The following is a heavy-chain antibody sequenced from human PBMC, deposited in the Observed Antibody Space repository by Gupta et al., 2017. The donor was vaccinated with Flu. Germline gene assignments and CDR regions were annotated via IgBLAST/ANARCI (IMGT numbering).Heavy chain of an antibody. D-gene: IGHD5-24*01. CDR2: IYYSGST. V-gene: IGHV4-59*08. CDR1: GGSISSYY. Sequence: QVQLQESGPGLVKPSETLSLTCTVSGGSISSYYWSWIRQPPGKGLEWIGYIYYSGSTNYNPSLKSRVTISVDTSKNQFSLKLSSVTAADTAVYYCACSSSPRSSRDGYNYWGQGTLVTVSS. CDR3: ACSSSPRSSRDGYNY. J-gene: IGHJ4*02.